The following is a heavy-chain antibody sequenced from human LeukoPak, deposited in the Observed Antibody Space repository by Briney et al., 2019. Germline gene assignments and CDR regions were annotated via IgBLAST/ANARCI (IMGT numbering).Heavy chain of an antibody. J-gene: IGHJ4*02. CDR1: GFTFSSYW. V-gene: IGHV3-74*01. CDR2: INSDGSST. D-gene: IGHD3-10*01. Sequence: GGSLRLSCAASGFTFSSYWMHWVRQAPGRGLVWVSRINSDGSSTSYADSVKGRFTISRDNAKNTLYLQMNSLRAEDTAVYYCVRMVRGVYYFDYWGQGTLVTVSS. CDR3: VRMVRGVYYFDY.